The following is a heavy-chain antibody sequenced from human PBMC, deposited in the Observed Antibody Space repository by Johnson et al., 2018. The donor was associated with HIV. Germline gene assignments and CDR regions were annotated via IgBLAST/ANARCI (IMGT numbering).Heavy chain of an antibody. CDR1: GITVSSNY. J-gene: IGHJ3*02. V-gene: IGHV3-20*04. CDR3: ARVSSSSSFDAFDI. D-gene: IGHD6-6*01. Sequence: VQLVESGGGLAQPGGSLRLSCAASGITVSSNYMSWVRQAPGKGLEWVSGINWNGGSTGYADSVKGRFTISRDNAKNSLYLQMNSLRAEDTAVYYCARVSSSSSFDAFDIWGQGTMVTVSS. CDR2: INWNGGST.